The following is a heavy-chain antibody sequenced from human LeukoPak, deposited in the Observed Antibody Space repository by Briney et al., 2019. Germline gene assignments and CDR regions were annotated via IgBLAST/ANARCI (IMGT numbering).Heavy chain of an antibody. Sequence: EASVKVSCKASGGTFSSYAISWVRQAPGQGLEWMGGIIPIFGTANYAQKFQGRVTITADESTSTAYMELSSLRSEDTAVYYCAREDDYGSFDIWGQGTMVTVSS. V-gene: IGHV1-69*13. J-gene: IGHJ3*02. CDR2: IIPIFGTA. D-gene: IGHD4-17*01. CDR1: GGTFSSYA. CDR3: AREDDYGSFDI.